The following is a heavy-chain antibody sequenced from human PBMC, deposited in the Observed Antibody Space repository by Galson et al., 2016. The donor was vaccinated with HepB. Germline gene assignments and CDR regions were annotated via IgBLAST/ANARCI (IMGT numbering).Heavy chain of an antibody. J-gene: IGHJ3*01. V-gene: IGHV1-69*13. CDR1: GGTFSGYG. CDR2: IIPMFGTE. Sequence: SVKASCKASGGTFSGYGLTWVRQAPGQGLEWMGGIIPMFGTERYAQKFQGRVTITADESASTGYMELSILRSEDTAVYYCARGRRRTSGVGINSLMSASDLWGQGTLVTVSS. D-gene: IGHD3-3*01. CDR3: ARGRRRTSGVGINSLMSASDL.